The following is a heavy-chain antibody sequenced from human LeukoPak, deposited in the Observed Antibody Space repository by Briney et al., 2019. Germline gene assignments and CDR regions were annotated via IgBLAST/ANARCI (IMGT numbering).Heavy chain of an antibody. V-gene: IGHV4-39*07. CDR2: IYYSGST. CDR1: GGSISSSSYY. CDR3: ASSGPSDRIRNDAFDI. J-gene: IGHJ3*02. Sequence: SETLSLTCTVSGGSISSSSYYWGWIRQPPGKGLEWIGSIYYSGSTYYNPSLKSRVTISVDTPKNQFSLKLSSVTAADTAVYYCASSGPSDRIRNDAFDIWGQGTMVTVSS. D-gene: IGHD2/OR15-2a*01.